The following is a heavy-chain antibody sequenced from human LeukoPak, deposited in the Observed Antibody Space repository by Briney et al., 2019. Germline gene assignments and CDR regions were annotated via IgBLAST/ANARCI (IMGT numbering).Heavy chain of an antibody. CDR1: XXSIXXXXXX. J-gene: IGHJ4*02. CDR2: IXYXGXX. V-gene: IGHV4-39*01. CDR3: AGTYYGDYEGDY. D-gene: IGHD4-17*01. Sequence: PSETLSLTCTXSXXSIXXXXXXXXXXXXXXXXXLXXXGSIXYXGXXXYNPXLKXRXTISVDTSKNQFSLKLSSVTAAXTAVYYCAGTYYGDYEGDYWGQGTLVTVSS.